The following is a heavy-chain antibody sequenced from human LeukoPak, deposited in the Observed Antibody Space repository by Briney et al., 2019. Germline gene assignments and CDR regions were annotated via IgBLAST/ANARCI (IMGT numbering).Heavy chain of an antibody. Sequence: PGGSLRLSCAASGFTFSSYGMHWVRQAPGKGLEWVSVISGSGGSTYYADSVKGRFTISRDDSKNTLYLQMNSLRAEDTAVYYCAKGNSASCYTSFDYWGQGTLVTVSS. CDR2: ISGSGGST. CDR1: GFTFSSYG. D-gene: IGHD2-2*02. V-gene: IGHV3-23*01. J-gene: IGHJ4*02. CDR3: AKGNSASCYTSFDY.